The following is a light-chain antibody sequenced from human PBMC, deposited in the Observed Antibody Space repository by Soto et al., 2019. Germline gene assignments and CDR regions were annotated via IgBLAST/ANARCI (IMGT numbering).Light chain of an antibody. CDR2: DNN. CDR3: GTWDSSLTAYV. Sequence: PGQEVTISCSGSSSNIGNNYVSWYQQLPGTAPKLLIFDNNQRPSGIPDRFSGSKSGTSATLGITGLQTGDEADYYCGTWDSSLTAYVFGPGTKVTVL. V-gene: IGLV1-51*01. J-gene: IGLJ1*01. CDR1: SSNIGNNY.